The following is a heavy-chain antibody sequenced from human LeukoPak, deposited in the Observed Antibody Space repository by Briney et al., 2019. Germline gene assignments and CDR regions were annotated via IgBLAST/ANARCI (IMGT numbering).Heavy chain of an antibody. D-gene: IGHD3/OR15-3a*01. J-gene: IGHJ4*02. CDR1: GYTLSSYD. V-gene: IGHV1-8*01. CDR3: ARVIVGGSPDY. CDR2: MNPSSGNT. Sequence: ASVKVSCNASGYTLSSYDINWVRQATGQGLEWMGWMNPSSGNTGYAQKFQGRLTMTRNTSISTAYMELSSLKSEDTGVYYCARVIVGGSPDYWGQGTLVTVSS.